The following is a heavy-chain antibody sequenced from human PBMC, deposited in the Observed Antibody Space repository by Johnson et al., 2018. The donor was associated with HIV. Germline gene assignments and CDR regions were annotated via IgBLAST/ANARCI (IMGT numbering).Heavy chain of an antibody. V-gene: IGHV3-13*01. J-gene: IGHJ3*02. CDR1: GFTFSSYD. Sequence: VQLVESGGGLVQPGGSLRLSCAASGFTFSSYDMHWVRQATGTGLEWVSAIGTAGDTYYPGSVKGRFTISRENAKNSLYLQMNSLRAGDTAVYYCARGGIAARIDAFDIWGQGTMVTVSS. CDR2: IGTAGDT. D-gene: IGHD6-6*01. CDR3: ARGGIAARIDAFDI.